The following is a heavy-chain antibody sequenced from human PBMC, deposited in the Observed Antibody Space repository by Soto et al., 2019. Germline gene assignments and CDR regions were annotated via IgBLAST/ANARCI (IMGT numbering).Heavy chain of an antibody. CDR2: ISSSSSYI. Sequence: GGSLRLSCAASGFTFSSYSMNWVRQAPGKGLEWVSSISSSSSYIYYADSVKGRFTISRDNAKNSLYLQMNSLRAEDTAVYYCARDQEYSSSPRAYYYYGMDVWGQGTTVTVSS. J-gene: IGHJ6*02. D-gene: IGHD6-6*01. CDR1: GFTFSSYS. CDR3: ARDQEYSSSPRAYYYYGMDV. V-gene: IGHV3-21*01.